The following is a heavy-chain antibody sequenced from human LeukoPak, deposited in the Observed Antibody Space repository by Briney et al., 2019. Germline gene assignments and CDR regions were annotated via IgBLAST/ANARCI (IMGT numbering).Heavy chain of an antibody. J-gene: IGHJ6*02. V-gene: IGHV3-48*01. CDR2: ISSSSSTI. CDR1: GFTFSSYS. Sequence: GGSLRLSCAASGFTFSSYSMNWVRQAPGKGLEWVSYISSSSSTIYYADSVKGRFTISRDNAKNSLYLQMNRLRAEDTAVYYCARDNLWFGEAIKPYYYGMDVWGQGTTVTVSS. D-gene: IGHD3-10*01. CDR3: ARDNLWFGEAIKPYYYGMDV.